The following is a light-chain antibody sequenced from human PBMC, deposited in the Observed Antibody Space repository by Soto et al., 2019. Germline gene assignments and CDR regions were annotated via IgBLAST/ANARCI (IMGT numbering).Light chain of an antibody. V-gene: IGLV2-14*01. CDR3: QSYDSSLSALVV. J-gene: IGLJ2*01. Sequence: QSALTQPASVSGSPGQSITISCTGTSSNVGGYNYVSWYQQHPGKAPKLMIYEVSNRPSGVSNRFSGSKSGNTASLTISGLQAEDEADYYCQSYDSSLSALVVFGGGTKLTVL. CDR2: EVS. CDR1: SSNVGGYNY.